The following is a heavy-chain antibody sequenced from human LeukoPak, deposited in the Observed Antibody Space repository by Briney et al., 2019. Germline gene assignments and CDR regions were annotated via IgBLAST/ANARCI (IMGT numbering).Heavy chain of an antibody. D-gene: IGHD6-19*01. CDR1: GFTFSSYS. J-gene: IGHJ5*02. Sequence: GGSLRLSCAASGFTFSSYSMNWVRQAPGKGLEWVSSISSSSSYIYYADSVKGRFTISRDNAKNSLYLQMNSLRAEDTAVYYCAREEGSDWYNWFDPWGQGTLVTVSS. CDR3: AREEGSDWYNWFDP. CDR2: ISSSSSYI. V-gene: IGHV3-21*01.